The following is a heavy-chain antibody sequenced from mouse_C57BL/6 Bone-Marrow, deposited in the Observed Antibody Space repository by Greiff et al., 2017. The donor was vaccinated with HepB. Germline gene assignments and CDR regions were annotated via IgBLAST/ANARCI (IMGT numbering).Heavy chain of an antibody. Sequence: EVKLVESGGGLVKPGGSLKLSCAASGFTFSDYGMHWVRQAPEKGLEWVAYISSGSSTIYYADTVKGRFTISRDNAKNTLFLQMTSLRSEDTAMYYCARRWLPRGYAMDYGGQGTSVTVSS. D-gene: IGHD2-3*01. CDR3: ARRWLPRGYAMDY. J-gene: IGHJ4*01. V-gene: IGHV5-17*01. CDR1: GFTFSDYG. CDR2: ISSGSSTI.